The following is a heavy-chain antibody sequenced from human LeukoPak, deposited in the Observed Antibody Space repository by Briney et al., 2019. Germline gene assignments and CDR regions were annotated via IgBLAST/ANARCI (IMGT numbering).Heavy chain of an antibody. V-gene: IGHV3-9*01. Sequence: GGSLRLSCAASGFTFDDYAMHWVRQAPGKGLEWVSGISWNSGSIGYADSVKGRFTISRDNAKNSLYLQMNSLRAEDTALYYCAKDRSPVGATPIDYWGQGTLVTVSS. CDR2: ISWNSGSI. D-gene: IGHD1-26*01. J-gene: IGHJ4*02. CDR3: AKDRSPVGATPIDY. CDR1: GFTFDDYA.